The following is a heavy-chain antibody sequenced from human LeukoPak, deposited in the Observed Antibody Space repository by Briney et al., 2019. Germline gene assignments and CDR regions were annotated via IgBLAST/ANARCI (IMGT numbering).Heavy chain of an antibody. CDR1: GGSISSSSYY. CDR3: ARKKPYTNFDY. J-gene: IGHJ4*02. D-gene: IGHD4-11*01. Sequence: SETLSLTCTVSGGSISSSSYYWGWIRQPPGKGLEWIGSIYYSGSTYYNPSLKSRVTISVDTSKNQFSLKLSSVTAADTAVYYCARKKPYTNFDYWGQGTLVTVSS. CDR2: IYYSGST. V-gene: IGHV4-39*01.